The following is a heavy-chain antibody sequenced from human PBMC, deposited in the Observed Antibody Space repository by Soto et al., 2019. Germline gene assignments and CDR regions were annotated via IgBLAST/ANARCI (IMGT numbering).Heavy chain of an antibody. CDR1: GGSFSGYY. J-gene: IGHJ3*02. V-gene: IGHV4-34*01. CDR2: INHSGST. D-gene: IGHD3-10*01. Sequence: QVQLQQWGAGLLKPSETLSLTCAVYGGSFSGYYWSWIRQPPGKGLEWIGEINHSGSTNYNPSLKGRVXXSXDXXKNQFSLKLSSVTAADTAVYYCARGPFRGVRAFDIWGQGTMVTVSS. CDR3: ARGPFRGVRAFDI.